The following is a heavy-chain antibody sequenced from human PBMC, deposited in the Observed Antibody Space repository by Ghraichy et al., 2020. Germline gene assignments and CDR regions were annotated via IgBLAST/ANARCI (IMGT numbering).Heavy chain of an antibody. CDR2: MYTSGST. CDR1: GGSISSGSYY. Sequence: SETLSLTCTVSGGSISSGSYYWSWIRQPAGKGLEWIGRMYTSGSTNYNPSLKSRVTISVDTSKNQFSLKLSSVTAADTVVYYCARGTYSSGWYTMYYFDYWGQGTLVTVSS. CDR3: ARGTYSSGWYTMYYFDY. V-gene: IGHV4-61*02. D-gene: IGHD6-19*01. J-gene: IGHJ4*02.